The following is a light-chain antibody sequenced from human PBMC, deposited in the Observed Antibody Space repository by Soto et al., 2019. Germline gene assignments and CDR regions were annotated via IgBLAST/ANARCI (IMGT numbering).Light chain of an antibody. CDR3: QQYRHWPST. CDR1: QPVSSNY. J-gene: IGKJ1*01. CDR2: GAS. Sequence: IVLTQTPGTLSLSPGVRATLSCRASQPVSSNYLAWYQQKPGQAPRLLIYGASTRAIGLPARFSGSGSGTDFTLTISSLQPEDVAVYYCQQYRHWPSTFGEGTKVDIK. V-gene: IGKV3-20*01.